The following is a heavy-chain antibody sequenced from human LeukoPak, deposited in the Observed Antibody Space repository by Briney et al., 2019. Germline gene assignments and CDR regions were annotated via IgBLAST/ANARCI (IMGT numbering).Heavy chain of an antibody. CDR2: ISGSGDST. V-gene: IGHV3-23*01. Sequence: GGSLRLSCAASGFTFSSYAMSWVRQAPGKGLEWVSAISGSGDSTYYGDSVKGRFTISRDNSKNSLYLQMNSLRAEDTAIYYCTRVGYIDEGIDYWGQGTLVTVSS. CDR3: TRVGYIDEGIDY. J-gene: IGHJ4*02. D-gene: IGHD5-24*01. CDR1: GFTFSSYA.